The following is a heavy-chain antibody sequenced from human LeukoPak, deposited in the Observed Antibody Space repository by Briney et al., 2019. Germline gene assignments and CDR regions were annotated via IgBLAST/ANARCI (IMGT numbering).Heavy chain of an antibody. V-gene: IGHV3-23*01. CDR3: ANLGGIWGYCRGNDCYGDY. CDR2: ISYNSAST. D-gene: IGHD2-15*01. CDR1: GLIFNNYA. Sequence: GGSLRLSCVASGLIFNNYAMSWVRQAPGRGLEWVSGISYNSASTYYADSVKGRFTISRDNSKNTLYLQMTSLRVEDAALYYCANLGGIWGYCRGNDCYGDYWGQGTLVTVSS. J-gene: IGHJ4*02.